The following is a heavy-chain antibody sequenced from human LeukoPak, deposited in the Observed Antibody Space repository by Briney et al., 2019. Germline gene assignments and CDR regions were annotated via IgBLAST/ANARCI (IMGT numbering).Heavy chain of an antibody. V-gene: IGHV3-74*01. D-gene: IGHD2-15*01. Sequence: GGSLRLSCAASGFTFSSYWMHWVRQAPRKGLVWVSRILSDGSSSTYADSVKGRFTISRDNAKNTLYLQMNSLRGEDTAVYYCARDLGYCSGGSCYDLFDYWGQGTLVTVSS. CDR1: GFTFSSYW. CDR3: ARDLGYCSGGSCYDLFDY. J-gene: IGHJ4*02. CDR2: ILSDGSSS.